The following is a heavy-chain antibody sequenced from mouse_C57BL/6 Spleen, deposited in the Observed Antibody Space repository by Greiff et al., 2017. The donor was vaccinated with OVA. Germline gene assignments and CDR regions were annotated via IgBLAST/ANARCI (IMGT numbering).Heavy chain of an antibody. D-gene: IGHD2-10*02. V-gene: IGHV3-6*01. CDR2: ISYDGSN. Sequence: VQLKESGPGLVKPSQSLSLTCSVTGYSITSGYYWNWIRQFPGNKLEWMGYISYDGSNNYNPSLKNRISITRDTSKNQFFLKLNSVTTEDTATDYCARGLYGNYGWFAYWGQGTLVTVSA. CDR3: ARGLYGNYGWFAY. J-gene: IGHJ3*01. CDR1: GYSITSGYY.